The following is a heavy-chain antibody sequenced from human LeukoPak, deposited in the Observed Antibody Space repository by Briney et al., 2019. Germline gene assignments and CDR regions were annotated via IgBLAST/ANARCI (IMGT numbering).Heavy chain of an antibody. V-gene: IGHV4-34*01. Sequence: SETLSLTCAVYRGSFSGYYGSWIGQPRGKGLEWIGEINHSGSTNYNPSLKSRVTISVDTSKNQFSLKLSSVTAADTAVYYCARRIDAFDIWGQGTMVTVSS. CDR3: ARRIDAFDI. CDR2: INHSGST. J-gene: IGHJ3*02. CDR1: RGSFSGYY.